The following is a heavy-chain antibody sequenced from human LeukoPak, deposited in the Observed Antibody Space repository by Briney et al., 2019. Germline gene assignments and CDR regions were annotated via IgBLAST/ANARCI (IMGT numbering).Heavy chain of an antibody. CDR3: AKDIDP. V-gene: IGHV3-33*06. CDR1: GFTFSSYA. Sequence: PGGSLRLSCAASGFTFSSYAMHWVRQAPGKGLEWVAAIWYDGSNKYYADSVKGRFTISRDNSKNTLYLQMNSLRAEDTAVYYCAKDIDPWGQGTLVTVSS. J-gene: IGHJ5*02. CDR2: IWYDGSNK.